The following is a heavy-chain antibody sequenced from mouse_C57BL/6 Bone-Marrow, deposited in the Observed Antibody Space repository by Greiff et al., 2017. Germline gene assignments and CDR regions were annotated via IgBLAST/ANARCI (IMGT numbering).Heavy chain of an antibody. CDR1: GFTFSSYA. J-gene: IGHJ1*03. V-gene: IGHV5-4*01. D-gene: IGHD2-3*01. Sequence: EVKVVESGGGLVKPGGSLKLSCAASGFTFSSYAMSWVRQTPEKRLEWVATISDGGSYTYYPDNVKGRFTISRDNAKNNLYLQMSHLKSEDTAMYYCARDRGGYYFYWYFDVWGTGTTVTVSS. CDR2: ISDGGSYT. CDR3: ARDRGGYYFYWYFDV.